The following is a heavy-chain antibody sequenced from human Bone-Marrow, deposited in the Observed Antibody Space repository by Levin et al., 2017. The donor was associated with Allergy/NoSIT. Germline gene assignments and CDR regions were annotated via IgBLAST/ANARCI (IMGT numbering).Heavy chain of an antibody. CDR1: GYTFTSYD. CDR3: AGGGFCSSSSGHNWFDP. V-gene: IGHV1-8*01. CDR2: MNPNSGNT. J-gene: IGHJ5*02. D-gene: IGHD2-2*01. Sequence: ASVKVSCKASGYTFTSYDINWVRQATGQGLEWMGWMNPNSGNTGYAQKFQGRVTLTMNTSISTAYMELSSLGSEDTAVYYCAGGGFCSSSSGHNWFDPWGQGTLVTVSS.